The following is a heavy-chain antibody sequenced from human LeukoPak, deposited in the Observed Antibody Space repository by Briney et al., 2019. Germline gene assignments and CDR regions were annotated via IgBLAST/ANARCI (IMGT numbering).Heavy chain of an antibody. D-gene: IGHD3-3*01. J-gene: IGHJ6*02. CDR3: ARDRNIGYDFWSGYYAGSGMDV. Sequence: SETLSLTCAVYGGSFSGYYWSWIRQPPGKGLEWIGYIYYSGSTNYNPSLKSRVTISVDTSKNQFSLKLSSVTAADTAVYYCARDRNIGYDFWSGYYAGSGMDVWGQGTTVTVSS. V-gene: IGHV4-59*01. CDR1: GGSFSGYY. CDR2: IYYSGST.